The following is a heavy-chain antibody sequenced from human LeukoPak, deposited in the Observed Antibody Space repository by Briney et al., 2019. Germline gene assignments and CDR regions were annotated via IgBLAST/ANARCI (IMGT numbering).Heavy chain of an antibody. CDR1: GFTSSNYW. J-gene: IGHJ4*02. Sequence: GGSLRLSCAASGFTSSNYWMSWVRQAPGKGLEWVAIIKQDGSEKHYVDSVKGRFTISRDNAKNSVYLEMNSLRAEDTAMYYCAGGTWAPFDYWGQGTLVTVSS. V-gene: IGHV3-7*01. D-gene: IGHD2-2*01. CDR2: IKQDGSEK. CDR3: AGGTWAPFDY.